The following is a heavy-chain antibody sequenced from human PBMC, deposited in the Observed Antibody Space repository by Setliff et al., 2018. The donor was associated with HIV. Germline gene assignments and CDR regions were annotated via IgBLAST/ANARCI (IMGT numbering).Heavy chain of an antibody. J-gene: IGHJ4*02. D-gene: IGHD5-18*01. CDR1: GGSFSGYY. CDR3: ARGNAYPGIPLVDY. CDR2: INHSGST. V-gene: IGHV4-34*01. Sequence: SETLSLTCAVYGGSFSGYYWSWIRQPPGKGLEWIGEINHSGSTNYNPSLKSRVTISVDTSKNQFSLKLSSVTAADTAVYYCARGNAYPGIPLVDYWGQGTLVTVSS.